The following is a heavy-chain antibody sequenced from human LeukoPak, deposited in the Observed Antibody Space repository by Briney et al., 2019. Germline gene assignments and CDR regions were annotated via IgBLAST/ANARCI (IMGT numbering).Heavy chain of an antibody. Sequence: QPGGSLRLSCAASGFTFSSYAMSWVRQAPGKGLEWVSAISGSGGSTYYADSVKGRFTISRDNSKNTLYLQMNSLRAEDTAVYYCASPSNILEWLDIYYFDYWGQGTLVTVSS. CDR1: GFTFSSYA. CDR2: ISGSGGST. J-gene: IGHJ4*02. V-gene: IGHV3-23*01. D-gene: IGHD3-3*01. CDR3: ASPSNILEWLDIYYFDY.